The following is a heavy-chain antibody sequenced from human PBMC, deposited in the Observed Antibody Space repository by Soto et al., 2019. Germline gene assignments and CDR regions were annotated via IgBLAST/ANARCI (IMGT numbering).Heavy chain of an antibody. J-gene: IGHJ6*03. V-gene: IGHV3-66*01. CDR1: GFTVSSHY. CDR2: IQSGGST. Sequence: EVQLVESGGDLVQPGGSLRLSCAASGFTVSSHYMNWVRQAPGKGLEWVSLIQSGGSTFYADSVKGRFTISRDNSKNTLFLQMNSLRVDDTAMYYCSRDDVYCSGGSCDGVPMDVWCRGTTVTVSS. CDR3: SRDDVYCSGGSCDGVPMDV. D-gene: IGHD2-15*01.